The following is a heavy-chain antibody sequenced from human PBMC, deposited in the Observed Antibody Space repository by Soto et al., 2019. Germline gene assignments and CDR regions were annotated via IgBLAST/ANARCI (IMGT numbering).Heavy chain of an antibody. J-gene: IGHJ6*02. CDR2: IDPSDSYT. CDR3: ARAAYGDYLLGMDV. Sequence: GESLKISCKGSGYSFTSYWISWVRQMPGKGLEWMGRIDPSDSYTNYSPSFQGHVTISADKSISTAYLQWSSLKASDTATYYCARAAYGDYLLGMDVWGQGTTVTVSS. V-gene: IGHV5-10-1*01. CDR1: GYSFTSYW. D-gene: IGHD4-17*01.